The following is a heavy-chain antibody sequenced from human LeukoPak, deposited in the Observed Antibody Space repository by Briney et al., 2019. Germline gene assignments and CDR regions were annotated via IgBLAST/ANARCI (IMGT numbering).Heavy chain of an antibody. CDR1: GGSISSYY. Sequence: SETLSLTCTVSGGSISSYYWSWIRQPPGKGLEWIAYISDIGSINYNPSLKSRATIPLDTSKNQFSLKLSSVTAADTAVYYCAGHHPRNTVDFWGQGTLVTVSS. V-gene: IGHV4-59*08. CDR2: ISDIGSI. D-gene: IGHD2/OR15-2a*01. CDR3: AGHHPRNTVDF. J-gene: IGHJ4*02.